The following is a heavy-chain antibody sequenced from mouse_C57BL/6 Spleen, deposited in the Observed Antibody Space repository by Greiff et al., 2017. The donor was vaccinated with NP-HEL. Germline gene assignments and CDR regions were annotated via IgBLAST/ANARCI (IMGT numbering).Heavy chain of an antibody. CDR2: IYPGDGDT. V-gene: IGHV1-80*01. CDR1: GYAFSSYW. CDR3: ARGYYGPFDY. Sequence: VKLMESGAELVKPGASVKISCKASGYAFSSYWMNWVKQRPGKGLEWIGQIYPGDGDTNYNGKFKGKATLTADKSSSTAYMQLSSLTSEDSAVYFCARGYYGPFDYWGQGTTLTVSS. J-gene: IGHJ2*01. D-gene: IGHD1-1*01.